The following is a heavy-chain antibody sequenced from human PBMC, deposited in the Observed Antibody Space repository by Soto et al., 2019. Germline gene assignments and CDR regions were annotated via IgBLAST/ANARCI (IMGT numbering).Heavy chain of an antibody. CDR3: ARAPIWGPTGDFDY. Sequence: QVHLVQSGAEVKRPGDSVKVSCKASGYTFTDYHIHWVRQAPGQGLEWMGRITPKSGEIYYSPKFQGRVTLTRDTSISTAHMELTPLRLDDTAVYYCARAPIWGPTGDFDYWGQGTLATVSS. J-gene: IGHJ4*02. D-gene: IGHD1-26*01. V-gene: IGHV1-2*02. CDR2: ITPKSGEI. CDR1: GYTFTDYH.